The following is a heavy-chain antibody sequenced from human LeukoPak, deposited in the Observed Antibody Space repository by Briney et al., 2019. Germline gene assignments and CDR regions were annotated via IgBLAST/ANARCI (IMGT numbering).Heavy chain of an antibody. J-gene: IGHJ4*02. CDR3: ATRYSGSYYSVPY. Sequence: PGGSLRLSCAASGFTFSIYAMSWVRQAPGKGLEWVSAISGSGGSTYYADSVKGRFTISRDNSKNTLYLQMNSLRAEDTAVYYCATRYSGSYYSVPYWGQGTLVTVSS. CDR2: ISGSGGST. V-gene: IGHV3-23*01. D-gene: IGHD1-26*01. CDR1: GFTFSIYA.